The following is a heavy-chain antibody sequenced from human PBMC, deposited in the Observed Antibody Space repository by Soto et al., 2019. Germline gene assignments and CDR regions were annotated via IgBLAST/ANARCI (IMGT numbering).Heavy chain of an antibody. D-gene: IGHD4-17*01. CDR3: ATTTVVTHYCMDV. V-gene: IGHV4-39*01. CDR2: IFYSGST. Sequence: QLQLQESGPGLVKPSETLSLTCTVSGGSISSSSYYWGWVRQPPGKVLEWLGSIFYSGSTCYNPSIKSRVTISVDTSKHQFSLKLSSVTAADTAVYYCATTTVVTHYCMDVWGQGTTVTVSS. CDR1: GGSISSSSYY. J-gene: IGHJ6*02.